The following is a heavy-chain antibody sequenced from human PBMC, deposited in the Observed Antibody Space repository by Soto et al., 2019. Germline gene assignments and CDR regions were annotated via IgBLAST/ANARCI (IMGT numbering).Heavy chain of an antibody. V-gene: IGHV4-59*01. D-gene: IGHD5-18*01. J-gene: IGHJ4*02. CDR3: ARGAADTAMVDS. Sequence: GPGPGKTSETLSLTCTVPGGSIRSYYWTWIRQPPGKGLEWLGYIFYSGSTFYNPSLKSRVTISIHTSKSQFSLQLTSVTAADTAVYYCARGAADTAMVDSWGQGTLVTVSS. CDR1: GGSIRSYY. CDR2: IFYSGST.